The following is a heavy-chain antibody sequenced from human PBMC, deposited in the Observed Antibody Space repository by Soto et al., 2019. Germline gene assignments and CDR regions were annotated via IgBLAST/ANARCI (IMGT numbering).Heavy chain of an antibody. CDR2: ISAYNGNT. CDR1: GYAFTSYR. V-gene: IGHV1-18*01. CDR3: ARGANYDFWSGYYTGPNYYYGMDV. D-gene: IGHD3-3*01. J-gene: IGHJ6*02. Sequence: ATVKVSCKASGYAFTSYRISWVRQAPGQGLEWMGWISAYNGNTNYAQKLQGRVTMTTDTSTSTAYMELRSLRSDDTAVYYCARGANYDFWSGYYTGPNYYYGMDVWGQGTTVTVSS.